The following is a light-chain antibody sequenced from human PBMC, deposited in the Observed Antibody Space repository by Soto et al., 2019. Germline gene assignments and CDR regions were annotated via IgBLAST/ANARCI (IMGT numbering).Light chain of an antibody. CDR2: TAP. CDR1: QSIRNY. CDR3: QQTYSTPPGA. V-gene: IGKV1-39*01. Sequence: DIQMNPSPSSLSASVGDRVTITCRASQSIRNYFNWYQQKPGKAPKVLIYTAPSLQSAAPSRLSASESGTDFILSVVRLQPEEFATYYYQQTYSTPPGAFGQGTK. J-gene: IGKJ1*01.